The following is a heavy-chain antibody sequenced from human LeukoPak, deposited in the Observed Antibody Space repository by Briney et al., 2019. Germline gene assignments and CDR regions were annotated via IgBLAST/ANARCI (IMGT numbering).Heavy chain of an antibody. D-gene: IGHD3-22*01. J-gene: IGHJ3*02. V-gene: IGHV4-59*01. CDR3: ARGADYYDSSGYYYLPSDI. Sequence: PSVTLSLTCTVSGGSISSYYWSWIRKPPGKGLEWIGYIYYSGSTNYNPSLKSRVTISVDTSKNQFSLKLSSVTAADTAVYYCARGADYYDSSGYYYLPSDIWGQGTMVTVSS. CDR2: IYYSGST. CDR1: GGSISSYY.